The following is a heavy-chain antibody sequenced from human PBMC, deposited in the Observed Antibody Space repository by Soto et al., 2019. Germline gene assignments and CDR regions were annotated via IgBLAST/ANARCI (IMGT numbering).Heavy chain of an antibody. Sequence: EVQLVESGGGLVKPGGSLRLSCAASGFTFSSYSMNWVRQAPGKGLEWVSSISSSSSYIYYADSVKGRFTISRDNAKTALYLQMNSLRAEDTAVYYCAIEYCRGGSCHPRTTPGMDVWGQGTTVTVSS. CDR2: ISSSSSYI. D-gene: IGHD2-15*01. J-gene: IGHJ6*02. V-gene: IGHV3-21*01. CDR1: GFTFSSYS. CDR3: AIEYCRGGSCHPRTTPGMDV.